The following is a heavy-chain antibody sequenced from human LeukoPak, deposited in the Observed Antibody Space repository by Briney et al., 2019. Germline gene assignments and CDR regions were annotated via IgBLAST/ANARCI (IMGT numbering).Heavy chain of an antibody. V-gene: IGHV4-34*01. J-gene: IGHJ4*02. CDR3: ARVSVFGVVIAGFDY. Sequence: SETLSLTCPVYGGSFSGYYWSWIRQPPGKGLDWMGYSNHSGSTNYNPSLKSRVTISVDTSKNQFSLTNSSATGPEPGVYYCARVSVFGVVIAGFDYWGQGTLVTVSS. CDR2: SNHSGST. D-gene: IGHD3-3*01. CDR1: GGSFSGYY.